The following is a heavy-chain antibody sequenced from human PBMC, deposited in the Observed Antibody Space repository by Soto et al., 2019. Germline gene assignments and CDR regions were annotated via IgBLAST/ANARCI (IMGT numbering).Heavy chain of an antibody. CDR3: ARYSSGWPYYFDY. V-gene: IGHV5-51*01. J-gene: IGHJ4*02. D-gene: IGHD6-19*01. Sequence: GESLKISCKGSGYSFTSYWIAWVRQMPGKGLEWMGIIYLSDSDTRYSPSFQGRVTISADKSIITAYLQWSSLKASDTAMYYCARYSSGWPYYFDYWGQGTLVTVSS. CDR1: GYSFTSYW. CDR2: IYLSDSDT.